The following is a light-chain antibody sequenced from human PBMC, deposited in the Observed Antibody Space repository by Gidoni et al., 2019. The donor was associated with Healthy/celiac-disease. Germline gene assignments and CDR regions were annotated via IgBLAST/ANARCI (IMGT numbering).Light chain of an antibody. CDR2: DAS. CDR3: QQRNNWPPYT. V-gene: IGKV3-11*01. J-gene: IGKJ2*01. Sequence: EFVLTQSPATLSLSPGESATLSCRASQSVSSYLAWYQQKPGQAPRLLIYDASNRATGIPARFSGSRAGTDFTLTISSREPEDFAVYYCQQRNNWPPYTFGQGTKLEIK. CDR1: QSVSSY.